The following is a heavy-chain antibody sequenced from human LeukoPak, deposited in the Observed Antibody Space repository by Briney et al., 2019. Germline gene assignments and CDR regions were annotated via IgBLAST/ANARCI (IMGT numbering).Heavy chain of an antibody. CDR3: ASAPVYDYVWGSYRPPGMDV. CDR1: GFTFSDYY. J-gene: IGHJ6*02. Sequence: GGSLRLSCAASGFTFSDYYMSWIRQAPGKGLEWVSYIISSGSTIYYADSVKGRFTISRDNAKNSLYLQMNSLRAEDTAVYYCASAPVYDYVWGSYRPPGMDVWGQGTTVTVSS. CDR2: IISSGSTI. D-gene: IGHD3-16*02. V-gene: IGHV3-11*01.